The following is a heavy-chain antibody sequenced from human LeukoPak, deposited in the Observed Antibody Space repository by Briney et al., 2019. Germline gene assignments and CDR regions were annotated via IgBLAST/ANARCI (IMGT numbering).Heavy chain of an antibody. V-gene: IGHV3-72*01. J-gene: IGHJ4*02. CDR2: TRIKANSYTT. CDR3: AGASRGYDCVH. CDR1: GFTLRDHT. D-gene: IGHD3-16*01. Sequence: TRGCPRLSPAASGFTLRDHTMGSGCQTPREGLGRGFRTRIKANSYTTEYAPSVKGRFTISRDDSKNSLYLQMTSLKTGDTDVTYWAGASRGYDCVHGGQGTLVSVSS.